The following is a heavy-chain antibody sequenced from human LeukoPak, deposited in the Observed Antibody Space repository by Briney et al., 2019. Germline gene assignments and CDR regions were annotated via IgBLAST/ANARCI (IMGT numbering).Heavy chain of an antibody. Sequence: KTSETLSLTCAVYGGSLSGYYWSWIRQPPGKGLEWIGEINHSGNTYYNPSLKSRVTISSDMSKNQFSLKLNFVTAADTAVYYCARDGLWGGRRTDYWGQGTLVTVSS. CDR1: GGSLSGYY. D-gene: IGHD7-27*01. CDR2: INHSGNT. J-gene: IGHJ4*02. V-gene: IGHV4-34*01. CDR3: ARDGLWGGRRTDY.